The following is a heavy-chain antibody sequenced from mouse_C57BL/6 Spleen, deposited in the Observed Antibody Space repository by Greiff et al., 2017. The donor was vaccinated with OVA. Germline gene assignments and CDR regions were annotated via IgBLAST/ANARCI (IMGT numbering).Heavy chain of an antibody. CDR3: ARALYYAMDY. V-gene: IGHV1-82*01. CDR1: GYAFSSSW. J-gene: IGHJ4*01. CDR2: IYPGDGDT. Sequence: QVQLQQSGPELVKPGASVKISCKASGYAFSSSWMNWVKQRPGQGLEWIGRIYPGDGDTNYNGKFKGKATLTADKSSSTAYMQLSSLTSEDSAVYFCARALYYAMDYWGQGTSVTVSS.